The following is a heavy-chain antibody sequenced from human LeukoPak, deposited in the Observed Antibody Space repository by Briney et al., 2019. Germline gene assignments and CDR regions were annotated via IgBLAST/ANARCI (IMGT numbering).Heavy chain of an antibody. V-gene: IGHV3-23*01. Sequence: GGSLRLSCAASGFTSTNYAMNWVRQAPGKGLEWVSVLIGSSGSTDYADSVKGRFTISRDISKNTLYLQMNSLRAEDTAVYFCAKRGVVIRVILVGFHKEANYFDSWGQGVLVTVSS. D-gene: IGHD3-22*01. CDR2: LIGSSGST. J-gene: IGHJ4*02. CDR1: GFTSTNYA. CDR3: AKRGVVIRVILVGFHKEANYFDS.